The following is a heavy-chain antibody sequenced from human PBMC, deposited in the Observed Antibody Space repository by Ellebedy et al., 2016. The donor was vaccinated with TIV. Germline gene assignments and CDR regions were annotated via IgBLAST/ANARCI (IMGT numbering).Heavy chain of an antibody. CDR1: GVSVTSYY. CDR2: ISNDGNI. J-gene: IGHJ4*02. D-gene: IGHD1-7*01. Sequence: SETLSLTXTVSGVSVTSYYWTWIRQPPGKALEWIGYISNDGNIFYNPSLKSRVTISLDTSNNQFSLKLSSVTAADSAVYYCVRDRNYFFDFWGQGARVTVSS. CDR3: VRDRNYFFDF. V-gene: IGHV4-59*02.